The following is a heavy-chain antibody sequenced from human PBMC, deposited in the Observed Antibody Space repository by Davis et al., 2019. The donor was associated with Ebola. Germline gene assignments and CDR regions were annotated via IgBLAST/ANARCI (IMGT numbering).Heavy chain of an antibody. J-gene: IGHJ4*02. CDR1: GGSISSYY. CDR3: ARYSGTSMTP. Sequence: MPSETLSLTCTVSGGSISSYYWGWIRQPPGKGLEWIGSIYYSGSTYYNPSLKSRVTISVDTSKNQFSLKLSSVTAADTAVYYCARYSGTSMTPWGQGTLVTVSS. CDR2: IYYSGST. V-gene: IGHV4-39*07. D-gene: IGHD5-18*01.